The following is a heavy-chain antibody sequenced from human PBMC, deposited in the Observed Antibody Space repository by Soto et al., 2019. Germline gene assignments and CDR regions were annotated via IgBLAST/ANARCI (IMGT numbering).Heavy chain of an antibody. V-gene: IGHV3-11*06. CDR2: IDGSSDYT. J-gene: IGHJ4*02. Sequence: AGGSLRLSCTASGFLFTDYYMSWIRQPPGKGLEWLAYIDGSSDYTNSADSVKGRFTISRDNAKNSVFLQMNNLRADDTAVYYCARDLRFSSTNYFDFWRRGTLVTVSS. CDR3: ARDLRFSSTNYFDF. D-gene: IGHD2-8*01. CDR1: GFLFTDYY.